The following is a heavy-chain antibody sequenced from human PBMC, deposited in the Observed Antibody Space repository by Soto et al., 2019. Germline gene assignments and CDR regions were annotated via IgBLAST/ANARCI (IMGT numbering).Heavy chain of an antibody. D-gene: IGHD3-3*01. Sequence: ASVKVSRKASGYCFTPYDINRVRQAPGQGREWLGWMDPNSGSTGYAQNFQGRITMTRNISRNTAHMELSSLQSEDTAGYYCARERKFDFWRKGLDVWGQGATVTVSS. CDR1: GYCFTPYD. CDR2: MDPNSGST. J-gene: IGHJ6*02. CDR3: ARERKFDFWRKGLDV. V-gene: IGHV1-8*01.